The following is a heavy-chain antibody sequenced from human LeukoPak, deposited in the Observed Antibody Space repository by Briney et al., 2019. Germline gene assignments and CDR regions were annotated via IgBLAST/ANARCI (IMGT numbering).Heavy chain of an antibody. CDR1: GGSLSGYD. Sequence: PSETLSLTCAVYGGSLSGYDWNWIRQPPGKGLEWIGEINHSGSTNYNPSLKSRVTISVDTSKNQFSLKLSSVTAADTAVYYCARASYDSSGYCPFDYWGQGTLVTVSS. CDR3: ARASYDSSGYCPFDY. V-gene: IGHV4-34*01. CDR2: INHSGST. D-gene: IGHD3-22*01. J-gene: IGHJ4*02.